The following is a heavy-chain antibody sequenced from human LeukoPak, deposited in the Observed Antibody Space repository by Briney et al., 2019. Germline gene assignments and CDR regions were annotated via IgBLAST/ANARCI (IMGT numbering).Heavy chain of an antibody. CDR1: GGTFSSYA. CDR2: IIPIFGTA. Sequence: SVKVSCKASGGTFSSYAISWVRQAPGPGLEWMGRIIPIFGTANYAQKFQGRVTITTAESTRTAYMELSRLRSEDTAVYYCASDPMVRGVNSDYWGQGTLVTVSS. V-gene: IGHV1-69*05. J-gene: IGHJ4*02. D-gene: IGHD3-10*01. CDR3: ASDPMVRGVNSDY.